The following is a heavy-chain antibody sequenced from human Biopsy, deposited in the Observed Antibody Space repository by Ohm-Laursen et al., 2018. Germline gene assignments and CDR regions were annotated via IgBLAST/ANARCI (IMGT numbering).Heavy chain of an antibody. D-gene: IGHD6-6*01. V-gene: IGHV3-21*01. Sequence: GQTLSLTCAVSGYSVSSYDMNWVRQAPGKGLEWISYISETSSHIYDADSVRGRFTVARDIAKNSLYLQLNSLRVEDTAVYYCARDSSRRAREGGMDVWGQGTTVTVSS. CDR2: ISETSSHI. CDR3: ARDSSRRAREGGMDV. CDR1: GYSVSSYD. J-gene: IGHJ6*02.